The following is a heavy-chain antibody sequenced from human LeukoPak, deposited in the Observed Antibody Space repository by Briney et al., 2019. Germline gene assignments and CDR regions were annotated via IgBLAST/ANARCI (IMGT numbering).Heavy chain of an antibody. CDR1: GFTFSSYS. Sequence: GGSLRLSCAASGFTFSSYSMNWVRQAPGKGLEWVSSISSSSSYIYYADSVKGRFTISRDNAKNSLYLQMNSLRAEDTAVYCCANAPADRVTCQQYYYDSSGYLRCVTLDVWGQGTTVTVSS. CDR3: ANAPADRVTCQQYYYDSSGYLRCVTLDV. D-gene: IGHD3-22*01. V-gene: IGHV3-21*01. J-gene: IGHJ6*02. CDR2: ISSSSSYI.